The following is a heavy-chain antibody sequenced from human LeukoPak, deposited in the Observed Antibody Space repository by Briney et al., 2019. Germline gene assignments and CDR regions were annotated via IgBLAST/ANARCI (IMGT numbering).Heavy chain of an antibody. J-gene: IGHJ4*02. CDR3: ARPLTMVRGVSEDDY. D-gene: IGHD3-10*01. CDR2: IYPGDSDT. CDR1: GYSFTNYW. V-gene: IGHV5-51*01. Sequence: GESLKISCKGSGYSFTNYWIAWVRQMPGKGLEWMGIIYPGDSDTRYRPSFQDQVTISADKSISTAYLQWSSLKASDTAMYYCARPLTMVRGVSEDDYWGQGTLVTVSS.